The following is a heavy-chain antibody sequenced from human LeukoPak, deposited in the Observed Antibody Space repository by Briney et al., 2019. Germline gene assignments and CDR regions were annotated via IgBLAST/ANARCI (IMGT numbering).Heavy chain of an antibody. CDR1: GFTFDDYA. D-gene: IGHD5-12*01. CDR3: AKDLSMYSGYDSYFDY. Sequence: GGSLRLSCAASGFTFDDYAMPWVRQAPGKGLEWVSGISWNSGSIGYADSVKGRFTISRDNAKNSLYLQMNSLRAEDTALYYCAKDLSMYSGYDSYFDYWGQGTLVTVSS. J-gene: IGHJ4*02. CDR2: ISWNSGSI. V-gene: IGHV3-9*01.